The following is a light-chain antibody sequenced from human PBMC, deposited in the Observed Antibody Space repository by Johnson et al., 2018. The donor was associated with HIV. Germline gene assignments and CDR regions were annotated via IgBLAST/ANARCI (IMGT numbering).Light chain of an antibody. CDR2: DNN. CDR3: GTWDNSLSVSYV. Sequence: QSVLTQPPSVSAARGQKVTISCSGSTSNIGNNYVSWYQQLPGTAPKLLIYDNNKRPSGIPDRFSGSKSGTSATLGITGLQTGDEAGYYCGTWDNSLSVSYVFGTGTKVTVL. J-gene: IGLJ1*01. V-gene: IGLV1-51*01. CDR1: TSNIGNNY.